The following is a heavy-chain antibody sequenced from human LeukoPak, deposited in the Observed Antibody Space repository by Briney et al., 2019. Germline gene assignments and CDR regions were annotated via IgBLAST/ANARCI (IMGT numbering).Heavy chain of an antibody. CDR3: ARAGLRLKSFDG. V-gene: IGHV4-59*12. CDR2: IYYSGST. J-gene: IGHJ4*02. D-gene: IGHD3-9*01. Sequence: SETLSLTCTVSGGSISSYYWSWIRQPPGKGLEWIGYIYYSGSTNYNPSLKSRVTISVDTSKNQFSLKLSSVTAADTAVYYCARAGLRLKSFDGWGQGTLVTVSS. CDR1: GGSISSYY.